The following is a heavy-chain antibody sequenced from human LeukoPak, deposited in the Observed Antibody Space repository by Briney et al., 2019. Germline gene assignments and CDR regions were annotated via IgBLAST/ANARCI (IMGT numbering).Heavy chain of an antibody. CDR1: GYSFTSNW. Sequence: GESLKISCKGSGYSFTSNWIGWVRQMPGKGLEWMGIIYPGDSDTRYSPSFQGQVTISADKSISPAYLLWSSLKASDTAMYYCARLHSYAYHYWGQGTLVTVSS. J-gene: IGHJ4*02. D-gene: IGHD3-16*01. CDR3: ARLHSYAYHY. V-gene: IGHV5-51*01. CDR2: IYPGDSDT.